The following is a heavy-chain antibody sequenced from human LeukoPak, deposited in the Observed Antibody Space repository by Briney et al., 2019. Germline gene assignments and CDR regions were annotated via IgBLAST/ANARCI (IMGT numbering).Heavy chain of an antibody. CDR1: GFTFSSYA. V-gene: IGHV3-23*01. CDR3: AKVSHPEGYSYGLGGFDY. D-gene: IGHD5-18*01. CDR2: ISGSGGST. Sequence: GGSLRLSCAASGFTFSSYAMSWVRQAPGKGLEWVSAISGSGGSTYYADSVKGRFTISRDNSKNTLYLQMNSLRAEDTAVYYCAKVSHPEGYSYGLGGFDYWGQGTLVTVSS. J-gene: IGHJ4*02.